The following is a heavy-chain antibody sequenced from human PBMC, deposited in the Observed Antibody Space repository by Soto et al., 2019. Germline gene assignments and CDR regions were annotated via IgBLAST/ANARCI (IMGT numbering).Heavy chain of an antibody. CDR3: SRDGDYYDLDV. D-gene: IGHD3-3*01. CDR2: IAGKTYGGTT. V-gene: IGHV3-49*04. Sequence: GGSLRLSCSFSGFTSDDYDYGVTWVRQAPGKGLEWLGLIAGKTYGGTTQYAASVKGRFTMSRDDSKDVAYLQMRDLGIDDTAIYFCSRDGDYYDLDVWGQGTTVTVSS. J-gene: IGHJ6*02. CDR1: GFTSDDYDYG.